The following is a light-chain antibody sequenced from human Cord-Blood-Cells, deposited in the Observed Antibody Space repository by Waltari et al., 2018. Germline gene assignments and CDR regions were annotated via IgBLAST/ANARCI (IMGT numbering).Light chain of an antibody. CDR2: GNS. CDR1: SSNIGAGYD. J-gene: IGLJ2*01. V-gene: IGLV1-40*01. Sequence: QSVLTPPPSVSGAPGQRVTISCTGSSSNIGAGYDLHWYQQLPGTPPKLLSYGNSNRPSGVPDRFSGSKSGTSASLAITGLQAEDEADYYCQSYDSSLSGSVVFGGGTKLTVL. CDR3: QSYDSSLSGSVV.